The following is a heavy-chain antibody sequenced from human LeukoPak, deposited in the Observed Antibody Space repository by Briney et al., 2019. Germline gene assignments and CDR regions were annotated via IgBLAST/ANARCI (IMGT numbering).Heavy chain of an antibody. CDR1: EDTLTELS. V-gene: IGHV1-24*01. D-gene: IGHD3-10*01. CDR3: ARGQPGGY. CDR2: FDPDDGET. Sequence: ASVKVSCKVSEDTLTELSMHWVRQAPGKGLEWMGSFDPDDGETLFAQSFQGRVTMTEDISTNTAYMELRSLRSDDTAVYYCARGQPGGYWGQGTLVTVSS. J-gene: IGHJ4*02.